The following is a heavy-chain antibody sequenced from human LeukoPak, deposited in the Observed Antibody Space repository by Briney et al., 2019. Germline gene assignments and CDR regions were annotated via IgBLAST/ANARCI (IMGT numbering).Heavy chain of an antibody. CDR2: INEGANVK. D-gene: IGHD6-13*01. J-gene: IGHJ6*03. V-gene: IGHV3-7*01. Sequence: PGESLRLSCAASGFTFSAYWMTWVRQAPGKGLEWLANINEGANVKFYVDSVKGRFIISRDNTKNSLYLQMSILRAEDTAVYYCARGAARSHYYYMDVWGKGTTVTISS. CDR3: ARGAARSHYYYMDV. CDR1: GFTFSAYW.